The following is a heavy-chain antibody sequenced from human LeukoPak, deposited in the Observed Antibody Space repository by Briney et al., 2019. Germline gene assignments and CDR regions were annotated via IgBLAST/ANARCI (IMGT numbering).Heavy chain of an antibody. CDR1: GFTFTSSA. J-gene: IGHJ4*02. V-gene: IGHV1-58*01. Sequence: SVKVSCKASGFTFTSSAVQWVRQARGQRLEWIGWIVVGSGNTNYAQKFQERVTITRDMSTSTAYMELSSLGSEDTAVYYCAADPYGDYVLLDYWGQGTLVTVSS. CDR3: AADPYGDYVLLDY. D-gene: IGHD4-17*01. CDR2: IVVGSGNT.